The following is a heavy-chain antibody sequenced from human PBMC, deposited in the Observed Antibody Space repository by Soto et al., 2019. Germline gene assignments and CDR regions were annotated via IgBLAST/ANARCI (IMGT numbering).Heavy chain of an antibody. CDR2: IFPGDSDI. J-gene: IGHJ4*01. D-gene: IGHD6-19*01. V-gene: IGHV5-51*01. Sequence: GESLKISCKSSGYSFTTHWIGWVRQMPGKGLEWMGIIFPGDSDIRYSPSFQGQVTISADKSITTTYLQWSSLKASDTAMYYCARSSGVSVGFYCFEHWGHGPLVTDPS. CDR1: GYSFTTHW. CDR3: ARSSGVSVGFYCFEH.